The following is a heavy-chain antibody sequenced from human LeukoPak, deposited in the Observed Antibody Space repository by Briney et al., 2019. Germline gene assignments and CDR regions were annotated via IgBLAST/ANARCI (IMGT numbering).Heavy chain of an antibody. V-gene: IGHV3-23*01. J-gene: IGHJ6*02. CDR3: AKEWQSRITIFGVVIGQGVRNGMDV. D-gene: IGHD3-3*01. Sequence: GGSLRLSCAASGFTFSSYAMSWVRQAPGKGLEWVSAISGSGGSTYYADSVKGRFTISRDNSKNTLYLQMNSLRAEDTAVYYCAKEWQSRITIFGVVIGQGVRNGMDVWGQGTTVPVSS. CDR2: ISGSGGST. CDR1: GFTFSSYA.